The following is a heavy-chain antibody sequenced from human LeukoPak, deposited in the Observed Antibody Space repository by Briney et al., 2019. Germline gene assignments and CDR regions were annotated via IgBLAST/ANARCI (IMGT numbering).Heavy chain of an antibody. CDR2: ITSVDDST. J-gene: IGHJ4*02. CDR3: AIWVRNGWPYFDY. D-gene: IGHD6-19*01. CDR1: GDTFSSDA. V-gene: IGHV3-23*01. Sequence: GGSLRLSCAVSGDTFSSDAFSWVRPAPGKGLDWVSAITSVDDSTYYADSVKGRFTISRDYSKSTVHLQMNSLRAEDTALYYCAIWVRNGWPYFDYWGQGTLVTVSS.